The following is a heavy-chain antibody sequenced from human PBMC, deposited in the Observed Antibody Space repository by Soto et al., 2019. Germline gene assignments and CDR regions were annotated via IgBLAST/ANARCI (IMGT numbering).Heavy chain of an antibody. CDR1: GFTFSRDG. CDR3: AKERATTTAFDY. CDR2: ITNNGGST. Sequence: SLRLSCAASGFTFSRDGMSWVRQAPGKGLGWGSVITNNGGSTYYADSVKGRFTISRDNTKNTLFLQMNSLRAEDTAVYYCAKERATTTAFDYWGQGALVTVSS. D-gene: IGHD4-17*01. V-gene: IGHV3-23*01. J-gene: IGHJ4*02.